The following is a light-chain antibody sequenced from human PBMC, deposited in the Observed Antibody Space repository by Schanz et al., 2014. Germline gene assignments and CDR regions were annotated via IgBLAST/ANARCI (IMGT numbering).Light chain of an antibody. V-gene: IGKV3-15*01. CDR2: GAS. CDR3: QQYESYSYT. Sequence: IVMTQSPATLSVSPGERATLSCRASQSVSSHLVWYQQKFGQAPRLLIYGASTRATGIPARFSGSGSGTEFTLTISSLRPDDFATYYCQQYESYSYTFGQGTKLEIK. J-gene: IGKJ2*01. CDR1: QSVSSH.